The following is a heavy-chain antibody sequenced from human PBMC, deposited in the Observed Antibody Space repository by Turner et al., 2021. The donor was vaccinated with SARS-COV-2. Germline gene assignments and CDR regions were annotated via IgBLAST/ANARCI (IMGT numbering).Heavy chain of an antibody. J-gene: IGHJ4*02. CDR1: GYTFTGYY. CDR2: INHNSGGT. CDR3: ARGGLYYYDRSAYFNSHPDY. V-gene: IGHV1-2*02. Sequence: QVHLVQSGAAVKKPGASVKVSCKASGYTFTGYYMHWVRQAPGQGLEWMGWINHNSGGTNYAQKFQGRVTMTRDTSNSTAYMELSRLRSDDTAVYYCARGGLYYYDRSAYFNSHPDYWGQGTLVTVSS. D-gene: IGHD3-22*01.